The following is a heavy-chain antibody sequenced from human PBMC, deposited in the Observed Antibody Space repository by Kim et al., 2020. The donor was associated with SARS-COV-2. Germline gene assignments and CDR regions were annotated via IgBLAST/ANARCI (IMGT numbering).Heavy chain of an antibody. J-gene: IGHJ3*02. Sequence: PSFQGQVTISADKSISTAYLQWSSLKASDTAMYYCARSINSGSYHDAFDIWGQGTMVTVSS. D-gene: IGHD1-26*01. V-gene: IGHV5-51*01. CDR3: ARSINSGSYHDAFDI.